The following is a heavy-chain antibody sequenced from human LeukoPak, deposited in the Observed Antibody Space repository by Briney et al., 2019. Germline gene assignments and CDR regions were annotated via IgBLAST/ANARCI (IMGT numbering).Heavy chain of an antibody. J-gene: IGHJ4*02. CDR2: ISGSGGST. V-gene: IGHV3-23*01. Sequence: GGSLRLSCAASGFTFSSYAMSWVRQAPGKGLEWVSAISGSGGSTYYADSVKGQFTISRDNSKNTQYLQMNSLRAEDTAVYYCAKDGGRGWYFSVDYWGQGTLVTVSS. D-gene: IGHD6-19*01. CDR1: GFTFSSYA. CDR3: AKDGGRGWYFSVDY.